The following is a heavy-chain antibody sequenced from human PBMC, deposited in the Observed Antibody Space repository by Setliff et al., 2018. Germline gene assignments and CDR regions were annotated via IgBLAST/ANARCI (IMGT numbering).Heavy chain of an antibody. Sequence: SETLSLTCTVSGGYIRSFHWSWIRQPPGKGLEWIGYIYYSGTTNYNPSLKSRVTISVDTSKKQFSLKLSSVTAAETAGYFCARLNDSGDPRPYYYYMDGWGIGTTVTVSS. D-gene: IGHD4-17*01. J-gene: IGHJ6*03. V-gene: IGHV4-59*01. CDR3: ARLNDSGDPRPYYYYMDG. CDR1: GGYIRSFH. CDR2: IYYSGTT.